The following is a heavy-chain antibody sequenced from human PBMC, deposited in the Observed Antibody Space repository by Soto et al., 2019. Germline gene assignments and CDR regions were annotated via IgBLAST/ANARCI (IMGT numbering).Heavy chain of an antibody. J-gene: IGHJ6*02. CDR2: ISFAGSAQ. Sequence: QVQLVESGGGVVQPGRSLRLSCAASGFIFSDYAFHWVRQAPGKGLEWVSVISFAGSAQYYADSVRGRFTISRDQSKSTVFLPMNSLTTGDTAIYFCAKDQRYSGWVDASGMEVWGPGTTVTVSS. D-gene: IGHD3-9*01. CDR1: GFIFSDYA. CDR3: AKDQRYSGWVDASGMEV. V-gene: IGHV3-30*18.